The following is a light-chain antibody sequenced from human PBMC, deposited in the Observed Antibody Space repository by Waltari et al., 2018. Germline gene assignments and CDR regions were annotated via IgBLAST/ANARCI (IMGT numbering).Light chain of an antibody. V-gene: IGLV1-47*01. CDR1: TSTIGQHY. Sequence: QSVLTQPPSASGTPGQTVSISCSGSTSTIGQHYVSWYQQFPGTAPRLLIYRNDRRPSGVPDRFSGSKSGTSASLAISGLRSEDEADYYCATWDDSLSGRVFGGGTELTVL. CDR2: RND. J-gene: IGLJ3*02. CDR3: ATWDDSLSGRV.